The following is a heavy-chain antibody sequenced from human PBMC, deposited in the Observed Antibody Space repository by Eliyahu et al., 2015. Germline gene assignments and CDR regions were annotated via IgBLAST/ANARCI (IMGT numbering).Heavy chain of an antibody. CDR1: GGSISSSNW. D-gene: IGHD6-13*01. Sequence: QVQLQESGPGLVKPSGTLSLTCAVXGGSISSSNWWSWVRQPPGKGLEWIGEIYHSGGTNYNPSLKSRVTISVDKSKNQFSLKLSSVTAADTAVYYCARDRIEPRAAAGTTYYYYYGMDVWGQGTTVTVSS. J-gene: IGHJ6*02. CDR2: IYHSGGT. V-gene: IGHV4-4*02. CDR3: ARDRIEPRAAAGTTYYYYYGMDV.